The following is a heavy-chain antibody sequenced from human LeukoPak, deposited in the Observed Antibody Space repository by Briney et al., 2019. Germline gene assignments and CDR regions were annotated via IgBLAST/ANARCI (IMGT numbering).Heavy chain of an antibody. D-gene: IGHD1-26*01. CDR2: ISYSGST. CDR1: GGSISSSSYY. Sequence: SETLSLTCTVSGGSISSSSYYWGWVRQPPGKGLEWIGSISYSGSTYYNPSLKSRVTISVDTSKNRFSLKLSSVTAADTAVYYCASTGATSVYYYYGMDVWGQGTTVTVSS. V-gene: IGHV4-39*01. J-gene: IGHJ6*02. CDR3: ASTGATSVYYYYGMDV.